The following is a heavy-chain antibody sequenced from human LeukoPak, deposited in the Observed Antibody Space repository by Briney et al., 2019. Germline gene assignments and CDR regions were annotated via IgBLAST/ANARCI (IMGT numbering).Heavy chain of an antibody. V-gene: IGHV3-43*02. CDR1: GFTFDNYA. J-gene: IGHJ1*01. Sequence: GGSLRLSCAASGFTFDNYAIHWVRQAPGKGLEWVSLISGDGGSTYYADSMKGRFTISRDNSKNSLYLQMNSLRTEDTALYYCTRDSQEFFQHWGQGTLVTVSS. CDR2: ISGDGGST. CDR3: TRDSQEFFQH.